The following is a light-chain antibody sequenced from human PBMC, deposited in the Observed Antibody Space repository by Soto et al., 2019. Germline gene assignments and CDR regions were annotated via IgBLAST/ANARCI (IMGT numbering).Light chain of an antibody. CDR1: ESISNW. CDR3: KQYSVYST. CDR2: EAS. J-gene: IGKJ5*01. Sequence: DIQMTQSPSTLPASVGDRVTITCRASESISNWMAWYQQKPGRAPKLLIYEASSLEGGVPSRFSGSGPGKQFTLTISSLKRNDFAIYYCKQYSVYSTFGQGTRLEIK. V-gene: IGKV1-5*01.